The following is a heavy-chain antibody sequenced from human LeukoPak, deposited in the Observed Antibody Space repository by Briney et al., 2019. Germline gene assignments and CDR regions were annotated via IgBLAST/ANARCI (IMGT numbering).Heavy chain of an antibody. D-gene: IGHD3-22*01. CDR2: IIPIFGTA. Sequence: SVKVPCKASGGTFSSYAISWVRQAPGQGLEWMGGIIPIFGTANYAQKFQGRVTITTDESTSTAYMELSSLRSEDTAVYYCARDLDYYDSSGYYYYWGQGTLVTVSS. V-gene: IGHV1-69*05. CDR1: GGTFSSYA. J-gene: IGHJ4*02. CDR3: ARDLDYYDSSGYYYY.